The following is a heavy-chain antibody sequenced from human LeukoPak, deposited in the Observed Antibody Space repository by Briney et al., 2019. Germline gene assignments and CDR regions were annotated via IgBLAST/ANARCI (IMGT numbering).Heavy chain of an antibody. CDR1: GYTFTSYY. CDR3: ARIPDCSSTSCYTFDY. V-gene: IGHV1-46*01. CDR2: INPSGGST. J-gene: IGHJ4*02. Sequence: ASVKVSCKASGYTFTSYYMHWVRQAPGQGLEWMGIINPSGGSTSYAQKFQGRVTMTRDMSTSTVYMELSSLRSEDTAVYYCARIPDCSSTSCYTFDYWGQGTLVTVSS. D-gene: IGHD2-2*02.